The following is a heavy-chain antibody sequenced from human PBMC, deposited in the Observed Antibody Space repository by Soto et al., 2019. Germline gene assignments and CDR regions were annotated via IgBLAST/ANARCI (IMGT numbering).Heavy chain of an antibody. CDR1: GYTFTSYA. D-gene: IGHD4-17*01. CDR2: INAGNGNT. Sequence: QVQLVQSGAEVKKPGASVKVSCKASGYTFTSYAMHWVRQAPGQRLEWMGWINAGNGNTKYSQKFQGRVTITRDTSASTAYMELSSLRSEDTAVYYCARTTVTTYYYYYGMDVWGHGTTVTVSS. V-gene: IGHV1-3*01. CDR3: ARTTVTTYYYYYGMDV. J-gene: IGHJ6*02.